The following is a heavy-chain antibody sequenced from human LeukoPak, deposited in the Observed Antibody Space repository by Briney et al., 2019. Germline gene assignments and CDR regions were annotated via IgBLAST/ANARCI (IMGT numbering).Heavy chain of an antibody. V-gene: IGHV4-34*01. Sequence: SETLSLTCAVYGGSFSGYYWSWIRQPPGKGLEWIGEINHSGSTNYNPSLKSRVTISVDTSKNQFSLKLSSVTAADTAVYYCARGPSARVRGALRYWGQGTLVTVSS. CDR3: ARGPSARVRGALRY. CDR1: GGSFSGYY. CDR2: INHSGST. D-gene: IGHD3-10*01. J-gene: IGHJ4*02.